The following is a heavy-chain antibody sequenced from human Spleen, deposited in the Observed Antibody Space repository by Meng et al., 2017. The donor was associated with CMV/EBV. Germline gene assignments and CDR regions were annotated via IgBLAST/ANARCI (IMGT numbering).Heavy chain of an antibody. CDR3: ARGPPYCSTTSCYESLPWFDP. Sequence: SETLSLTCTVSGGSVSSGSYCWSWIRQPPGMGLEWIGYIYYTGSTNYNPSLKGRVTISLDRSKNQFSLRLTSVTAADTAVYYCARGPPYCSTTSCYESLPWFDPWGQGTLVTVSS. V-gene: IGHV4-61*01. CDR2: IYYTGST. J-gene: IGHJ5*02. CDR1: GGSVSSGSYC. D-gene: IGHD2-2*01.